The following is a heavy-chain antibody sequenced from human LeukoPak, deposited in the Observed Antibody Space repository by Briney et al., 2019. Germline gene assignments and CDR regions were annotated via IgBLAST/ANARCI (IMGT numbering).Heavy chain of an antibody. CDR2: IWYDGSNK. V-gene: IGHV3-33*01. D-gene: IGHD3-16*01. CDR1: GFTFSSYG. Sequence: GGSLRLSCAASGFTFSSYGMHWVRQAPGKGLEWVAVIWYDGSNKYYADSVKGRFTISRDNSKNTLYLQMNSLRAEDTAVYYCARDLRGNYYYMDVWGKGTTVTVSS. J-gene: IGHJ6*03. CDR3: ARDLRGNYYYMDV.